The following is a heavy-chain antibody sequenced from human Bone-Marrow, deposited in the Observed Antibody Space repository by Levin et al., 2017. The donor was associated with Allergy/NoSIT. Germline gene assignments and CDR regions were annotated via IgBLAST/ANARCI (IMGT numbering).Heavy chain of an antibody. CDR2: IYYSGST. Sequence: NASETLSLTCTVSGGSISSSSYYWGWIRQPPGKGLEWIGSIYYSGSTYYNPSLKSRVTISVDTSKNQFSLKLSSVTAADTAVYYCARLIGPGFGRGYYMDVWGKGTTVTVSS. CDR3: ARLIGPGFGRGYYMDV. J-gene: IGHJ6*03. V-gene: IGHV4-39*01. D-gene: IGHD1-26*01. CDR1: GGSISSSSYY.